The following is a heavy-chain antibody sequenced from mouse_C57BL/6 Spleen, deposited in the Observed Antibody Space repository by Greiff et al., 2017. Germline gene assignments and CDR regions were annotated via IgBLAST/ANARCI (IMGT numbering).Heavy chain of an antibody. D-gene: IGHD2-5*01. J-gene: IGHJ2*01. CDR1: GFTFSSYT. V-gene: IGHV5-9*01. CDR2: ISGGGGNT. Sequence: DVQLQESGGGLVKPGGSLKLSCAASGFTFSSYTMSWVRQTPEKRLEWVATISGGGGNTYYPDSVKGRFTISRDNAKNTLYLQMSSLRSEDTALYYCARHGAYYSNSYYFDYWGQGTTLTVSS. CDR3: ARHGAYYSNSYYFDY.